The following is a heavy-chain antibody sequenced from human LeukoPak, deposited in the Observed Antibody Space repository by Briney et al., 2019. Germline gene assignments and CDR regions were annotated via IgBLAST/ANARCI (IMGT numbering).Heavy chain of an antibody. CDR3: ARYNFWSGYDLYGMDV. CDR1: GFTFNSYA. CDR2: ISDSGGNT. D-gene: IGHD3-3*01. V-gene: IGHV3-23*01. Sequence: GGSLRLSCAASGFTFNSYAMSWVRQAPWERLQWVSGISDSGGNTYYADSVRGRFTISRDNSKNTLYLQMNSLRAEDTAVYYCARYNFWSGYDLYGMDVWGQGTTVTVSS. J-gene: IGHJ6*02.